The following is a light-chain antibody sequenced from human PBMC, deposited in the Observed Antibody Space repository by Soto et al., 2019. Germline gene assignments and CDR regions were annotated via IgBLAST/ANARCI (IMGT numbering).Light chain of an antibody. Sequence: EVVMTQSPVTLSVSPGERATLSCRSSQNVGSNLAWYQQKPGQTPRLFIYDASTTATGIPARFSGRGSGTDFTLTISSLQSEDFAIYYCQQYNNWPLTFGGGTKVEIK. CDR3: QQYNNWPLT. CDR2: DAS. J-gene: IGKJ4*01. CDR1: QNVGSN. V-gene: IGKV3-15*01.